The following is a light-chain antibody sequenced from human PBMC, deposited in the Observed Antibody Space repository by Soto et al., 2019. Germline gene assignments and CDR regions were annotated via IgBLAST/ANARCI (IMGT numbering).Light chain of an antibody. J-gene: IGKJ4*01. Sequence: EIVMMQSPATLSVSPGDRATLSCSASHSVSNNLAWYQQRSGQAPRLLIDGASTRATGIPARFSGSGSGTDFTRTISSLQSEDFAVYFCQQYDHWPPLTFGGGTKVEF. CDR3: QQYDHWPPLT. V-gene: IGKV3-15*01. CDR1: HSVSNN. CDR2: GAS.